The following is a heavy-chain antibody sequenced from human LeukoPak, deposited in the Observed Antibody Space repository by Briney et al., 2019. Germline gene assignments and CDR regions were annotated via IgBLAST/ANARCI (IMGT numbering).Heavy chain of an antibody. Sequence: PSETLSLTCVVSGGSISSHYWSWIRQPPGKGLEWIGYIYFSGYTNYNPSLKSRFTISVDTSNNQFSLRLSSVTAADTAVYYRARSERRAQKDTYYNHYYYMDVWGKGTTVTVSS. CDR3: ARSERRAQKDTYYNHYYYMDV. CDR2: IYFSGYT. D-gene: IGHD6-25*01. CDR1: GGSISSHY. V-gene: IGHV4-59*11. J-gene: IGHJ6*03.